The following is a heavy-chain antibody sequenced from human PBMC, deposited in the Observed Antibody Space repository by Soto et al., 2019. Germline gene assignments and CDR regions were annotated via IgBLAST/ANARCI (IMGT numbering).Heavy chain of an antibody. CDR1: GCSISSYY. Sequence: SETLSITCTVPGCSISSYYWSWIRQPPGKGLEWIGYIYYSGSTNYNPSLKSRVTISVDTSKNQFSLKLSSVTAADTAVYYCARRVGYDFWSGYSDYYYYMDVWGKGTTVTVSS. CDR3: ARRVGYDFWSGYSDYYYYMDV. D-gene: IGHD3-3*01. CDR2: IYYSGST. J-gene: IGHJ6*03. V-gene: IGHV4-59*08.